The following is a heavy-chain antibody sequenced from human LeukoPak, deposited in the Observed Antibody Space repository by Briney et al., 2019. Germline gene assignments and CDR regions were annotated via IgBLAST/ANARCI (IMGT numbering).Heavy chain of an antibody. V-gene: IGHV3-11*01. J-gene: IGHJ6*02. CDR3: ARADSSGYSTTDYGMDV. D-gene: IGHD3-22*01. CDR2: ISSSGSTI. Sequence: PGGSLRLSCAASRFTFSDYYMSWIRQAPGKGLEWVSYISSSGSTIYYADSVKGRFTISRDNAKNSLYLQMNSLRAEDTAVYYCARADSSGYSTTDYGMDVWGQGTTVTVSS. CDR1: RFTFSDYY.